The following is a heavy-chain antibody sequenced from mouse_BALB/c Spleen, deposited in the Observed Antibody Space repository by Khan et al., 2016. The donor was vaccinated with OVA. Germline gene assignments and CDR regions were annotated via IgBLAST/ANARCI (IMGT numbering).Heavy chain of an antibody. CDR1: GYTFTSYW. Sequence: DLVKPGASVKLSCKASGYTFTSYWINWMKQRPGQGLEWIGRIVPGSDNTDYNEMFKGKATLTVDTSSSTAYLQLSSLSSEDSAVYFCARAMCGKGTLDYWGQGTTLTVSS. CDR3: ARAMCGKGTLDY. D-gene: IGHD1-1*01. CDR2: IVPGSDNT. V-gene: IGHV1S41*01. J-gene: IGHJ2*01.